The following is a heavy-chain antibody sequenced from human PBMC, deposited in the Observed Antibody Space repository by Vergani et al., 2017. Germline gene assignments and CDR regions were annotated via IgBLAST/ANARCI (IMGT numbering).Heavy chain of an antibody. D-gene: IGHD5-12*01. Sequence: EVQLVESGGGLIHPGGSLRLSCEGSGFSFSGYWMHWVRQSPEKGLVWVSRIKSDGSITNSADSVKGRFTISRDNAKNTLYLEMNSLRDDDTAIYDCVRARCSGPCFMSNWFDSWGQGTLVTVSS. CDR1: GFSFSGYW. CDR2: IKSDGSIT. CDR3: VRARCSGPCFMSNWFDS. J-gene: IGHJ5*01. V-gene: IGHV3-74*01.